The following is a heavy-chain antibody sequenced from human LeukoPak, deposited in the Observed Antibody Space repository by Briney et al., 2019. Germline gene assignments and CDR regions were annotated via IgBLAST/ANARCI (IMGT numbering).Heavy chain of an antibody. V-gene: IGHV4-39*01. D-gene: IGHD3-22*01. CDR1: GGSISRRRYY. Sequence: SETLSLTCPVSGGSISRRRYYWGWVRQPPGEGVEGIGGIYFSGGTFYNPSLKGRVTICVDTSKNQFSLKLSYVTAADTAVYYCARHLLSCGYYYVGGYYYFDYWGQGTLVTVSS. CDR2: IYFSGGT. CDR3: ARHLLSCGYYYVGGYYYFDY. J-gene: IGHJ4*02.